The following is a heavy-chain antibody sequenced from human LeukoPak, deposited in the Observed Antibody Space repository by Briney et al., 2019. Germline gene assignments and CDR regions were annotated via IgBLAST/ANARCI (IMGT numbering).Heavy chain of an antibody. CDR1: GGSISSYY. CDR2: IYYSGST. J-gene: IGHJ4*02. D-gene: IGHD3-22*01. Sequence: SETLSLTCTVSGGSISSYYWSWLRQPPGKGLEWIGYIYYSGSTNYNPSLKSRVTISVDTSKNQFSLKLSSVTAADTAVYYCARYYYDSSGYQIDYWGQGTLVTVPS. CDR3: ARYYYDSSGYQIDY. V-gene: IGHV4-59*01.